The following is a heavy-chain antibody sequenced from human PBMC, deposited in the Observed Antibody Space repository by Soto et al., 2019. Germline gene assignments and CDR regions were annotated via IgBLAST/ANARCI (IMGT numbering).Heavy chain of an antibody. D-gene: IGHD5-12*01. CDR1: GGSISSGGYY. Sequence: PSETLSLTCTVSGGSISSGGYYWSWIRQHPGKGLEWIGYIYYSGSTYYNPSLKSRVTISVDTSKNQFSLKLSSVTAADTAAYYCARGVQGFGYEPISVWFDPWGQGTLVTVSS. CDR3: ARGVQGFGYEPISVWFDP. CDR2: IYYSGST. V-gene: IGHV4-31*03. J-gene: IGHJ5*02.